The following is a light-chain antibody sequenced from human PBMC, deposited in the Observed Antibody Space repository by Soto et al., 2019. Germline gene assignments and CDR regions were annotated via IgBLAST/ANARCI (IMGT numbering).Light chain of an antibody. CDR1: SGHSSYT. V-gene: IGLV4-69*01. J-gene: IGLJ2*01. CDR2: LNSDGSH. Sequence: QLVLTQSPSASASLGASVKLTCTLTSGHSSYTIAWHQQQPEKGPRYLMKLNSDGSHSKGDGIPDRFSGSSSGAERSLTISGLPSEDEATYYCQTWGTGIRVVFGGGTKLTVL. CDR3: QTWGTGIRVV.